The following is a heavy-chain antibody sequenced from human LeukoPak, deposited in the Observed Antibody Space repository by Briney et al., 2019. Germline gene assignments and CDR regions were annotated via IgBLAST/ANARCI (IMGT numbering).Heavy chain of an antibody. Sequence: SVKVSCKASGYTCTGYYMHWVRQAPGQGLEGMGWINPNSGGTNYAQKFQGRVTMTRDTSISTAYMELSRLRSDDTAVYYCARDRGGSYLLRYWGQGTLVTVSS. CDR2: INPNSGGT. J-gene: IGHJ4*02. CDR1: GYTCTGYY. D-gene: IGHD1-26*01. V-gene: IGHV1-2*02. CDR3: ARDRGGSYLLRY.